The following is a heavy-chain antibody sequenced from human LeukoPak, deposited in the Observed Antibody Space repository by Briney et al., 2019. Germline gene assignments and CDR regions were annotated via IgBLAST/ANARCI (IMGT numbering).Heavy chain of an antibody. CDR1: GGSISSSSYY. D-gene: IGHD2-15*01. CDR3: ARLGYCSGGNCFRYYFDY. V-gene: IGHV4-39*01. Sequence: SETLTLTCTVSGGSISSSSYYWGWIRQPPVKELEWIGSIYYSGITYYNPSLKSRVTISVDKNQFSLKLSSVTAADTAVYYCARLGYCSGGNCFRYYFDYWGQGILVTVSS. J-gene: IGHJ4*02. CDR2: IYYSGIT.